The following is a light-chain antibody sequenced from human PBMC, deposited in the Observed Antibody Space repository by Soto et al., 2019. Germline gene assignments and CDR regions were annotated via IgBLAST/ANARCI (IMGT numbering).Light chain of an antibody. CDR1: QNVGISY. Sequence: EIVLTQSPGTLSLSPGERATLSCKSSQNVGISYLAWYQQKPGQAPRLLIYGASSRATGIPDRFSGSGSGTDFTLTISRVEPEDFAVYYCQQYGSSITFGQGTRLDIK. V-gene: IGKV3-20*01. J-gene: IGKJ5*01. CDR2: GAS. CDR3: QQYGSSIT.